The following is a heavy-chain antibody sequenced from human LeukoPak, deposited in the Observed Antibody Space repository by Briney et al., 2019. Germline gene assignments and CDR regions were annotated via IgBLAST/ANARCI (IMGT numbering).Heavy chain of an antibody. V-gene: IGHV1-8*03. Sequence: ASVKVSCKASGYTFTNYHINWVRQAPGQGLEWMGWINPNTGDRGYAQKFQGRVSITSDTSISTAYMALGRPRSEDTAVYFCARTTSLTASGYDYWGQGTLVTVSS. CDR2: INPNTGDR. J-gene: IGHJ4*02. CDR1: GYTFTNYH. D-gene: IGHD4-17*01. CDR3: ARTTSLTASGYDY.